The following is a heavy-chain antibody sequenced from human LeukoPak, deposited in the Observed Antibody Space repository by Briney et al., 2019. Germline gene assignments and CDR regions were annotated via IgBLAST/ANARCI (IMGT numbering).Heavy chain of an antibody. CDR3: ARSTLYYFDY. J-gene: IGHJ4*02. V-gene: IGHV4-59*01. CDR1: GGSISSYY. D-gene: IGHD3-16*01. Sequence: SETLSLTCIVSGGSISSYYWSWIRQPPGKGLEWIGYIYYSGSTNYNPSLKSRVTISVDTSKNQFSLKLSSVTAADTAVYYCARSTLYYFDYWGQGTLVTVSS. CDR2: IYYSGST.